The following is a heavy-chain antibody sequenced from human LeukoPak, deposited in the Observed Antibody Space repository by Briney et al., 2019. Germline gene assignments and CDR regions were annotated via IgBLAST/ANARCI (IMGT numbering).Heavy chain of an antibody. J-gene: IGHJ4*02. V-gene: IGHV3-7*01. CDR2: IKEDGSAR. CDR3: ARVATWSAGAF. CDR1: GFTFSSYW. Sequence: PGGSLRLSCVPSGFTFSSYWMNWVRQAPGKGLEWVANIKEDGSARYYADSVGGRFTISRDNAKNSLYLQITSLGVEDTAVYYCARVATWSAGAFWGQGTLVTVSS. D-gene: IGHD6-25*01.